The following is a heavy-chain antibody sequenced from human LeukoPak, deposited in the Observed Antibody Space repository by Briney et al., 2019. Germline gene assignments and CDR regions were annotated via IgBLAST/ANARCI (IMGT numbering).Heavy chain of an antibody. V-gene: IGHV3-48*01. CDR1: EFTFSSYS. CDR2: ITNSGNSK. J-gene: IGHJ3*02. Sequence: PGGSLRLSCAASEFTFSSYSMNWVRQAPGKGLEWVSYITNSGNSKSYADSVKGRFTISRDNTKNSLYLQMNGLRAEDTAVYYCAKGENDAFDIWGPGTMVTVSS. CDR3: AKGENDAFDI.